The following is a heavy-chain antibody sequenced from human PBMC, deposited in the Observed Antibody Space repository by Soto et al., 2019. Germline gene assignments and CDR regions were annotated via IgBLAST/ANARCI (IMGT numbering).Heavy chain of an antibody. V-gene: IGHV1-18*01. CDR2: INTYNGNR. D-gene: IGHD3-22*01. CDR3: ARDRLRGYDSSGFYS. J-gene: IGHJ4*02. CDR1: GYSFSSYG. Sequence: QVQLVQSGAELRKPGASVKVSCKASGYSFSSYGINWVRQAPGQGLEWMGWINTYNGNRNYAQKFEDRVTTTTATSTNTVYMELRSLKSDDTAIYYCARDRLRGYDSSGFYSWGQGTLVTVSS.